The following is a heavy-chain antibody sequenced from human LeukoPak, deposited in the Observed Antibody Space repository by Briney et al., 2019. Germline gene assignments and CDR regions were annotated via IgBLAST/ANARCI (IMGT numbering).Heavy chain of an antibody. Sequence: SETLSLTCTVSGGSISSSSYYWGWIRQPPGNGLEWIGSIYYSGSTYYNPSLKSRVTISVDTSKNQFSLKLSSVTAADTAVYYCARASPPTASLDYWGQGTLVTVSS. CDR2: IYYSGST. CDR1: GGSISSSSYY. CDR3: ARASPPTASLDY. J-gene: IGHJ4*02. V-gene: IGHV4-39*07. D-gene: IGHD2-21*02.